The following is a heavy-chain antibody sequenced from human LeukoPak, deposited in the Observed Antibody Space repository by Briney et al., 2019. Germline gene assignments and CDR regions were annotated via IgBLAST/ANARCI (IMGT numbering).Heavy chain of an antibody. D-gene: IGHD3-3*01. J-gene: IGHJ5*02. CDR3: STRLSRSSEWSVP. Sequence: GGSLRLSCEGSGFTFRNVWLASVRQAPGKGLEWVGRIKSDADGGPAAYSAPVQGRILISRDDCRHTVYLQMTSLHTEEPAVYYRSTRLSRSSEWSVPWGEGSLVTVSS. CDR1: GFTFRNVW. CDR2: IKSDADGGPA. V-gene: IGHV3-15*01.